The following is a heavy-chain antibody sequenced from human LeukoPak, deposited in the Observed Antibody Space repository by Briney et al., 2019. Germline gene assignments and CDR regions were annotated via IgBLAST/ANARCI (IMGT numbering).Heavy chain of an antibody. J-gene: IGHJ4*02. D-gene: IGHD2-21*01. CDR3: ARGVVIARQTFDC. V-gene: IGHV4-59*01. CDR2: IYYSGST. Sequence: PSETLSLTCTVSGESISGFYWTWIRQPPGEGLEWVGYIYYSGSTNYNPSPMSRVTISVHTSKNQFSLKLSAVTAADTAVYYCARGVVIARQTFDCWGQGTLVTVSS. CDR1: GESISGFY.